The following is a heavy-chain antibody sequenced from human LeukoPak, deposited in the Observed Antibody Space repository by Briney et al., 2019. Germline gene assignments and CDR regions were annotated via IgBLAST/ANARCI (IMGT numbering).Heavy chain of an antibody. D-gene: IGHD4-17*01. CDR1: GYTFTGYY. CDR3: AREGEYGDDVGVDY. CDR2: INPNSGGT. Sequence: GASVKVSCKASGYTFTGYYMHWVGQAPGQGLEGIGWINPNSGGTNYAQKFQGRVTMTRDTSISTAYMELSRLRSDDTAVYYCAREGEYGDDVGVDYWGQGTLVTVSS. V-gene: IGHV1-2*02. J-gene: IGHJ4*02.